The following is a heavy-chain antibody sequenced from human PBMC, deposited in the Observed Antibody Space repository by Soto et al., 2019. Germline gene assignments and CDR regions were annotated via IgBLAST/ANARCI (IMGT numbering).Heavy chain of an antibody. CDR2: INSDGSST. CDR1: GFTFSSYW. V-gene: IGHV3-74*01. Sequence: GGSLRLSCAASGFTFSSYWMHWVRQAPGKGLVWVSRINSDGSSTSYADSVKGRFTISRDNAKNTLYLQMNSLRAEDTAVYYCARVGYSSSFWFDPWGQGTLVTVSS. D-gene: IGHD6-6*01. J-gene: IGHJ5*02. CDR3: ARVGYSSSFWFDP.